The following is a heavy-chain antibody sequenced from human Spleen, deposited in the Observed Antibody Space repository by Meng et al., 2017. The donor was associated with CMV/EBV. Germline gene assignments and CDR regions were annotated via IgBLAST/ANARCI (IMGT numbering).Heavy chain of an antibody. CDR3: VRGSLVIVVPAAMRGNIIDTAMELDF. Sequence: GESLRLSCAASGFNFDDYTMHWVRQAPGKGLEWVSLISWDGHATYYGYSVKGRFTISRDNSKNSLYLQMNSLRTEDTALYYCVRGSLVIVVPAAMRGNIIDTAMELDFWGPGTLVTVSS. D-gene: IGHD5-18*01. CDR2: ISWDGHAT. J-gene: IGHJ4*02. V-gene: IGHV3-43*01. CDR1: GFNFDDYT.